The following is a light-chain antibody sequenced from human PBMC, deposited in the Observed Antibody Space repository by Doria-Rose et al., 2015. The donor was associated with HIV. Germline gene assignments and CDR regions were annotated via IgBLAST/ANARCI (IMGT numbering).Light chain of an antibody. CDR1: QSVSSSY. V-gene: IGKV3-20*01. CDR2: GAS. Sequence: TQSPGTLSLSQGERATLSCRAGQSVSSSYLAWYQQKPGQAPRLLIYGASSRATGIPDRSSGSGAGTDFTLTISRLEPEDFAVYYCQQYGTSLSITFGQGTRLEIK. CDR3: QQYGTSLSIT. J-gene: IGKJ5*01.